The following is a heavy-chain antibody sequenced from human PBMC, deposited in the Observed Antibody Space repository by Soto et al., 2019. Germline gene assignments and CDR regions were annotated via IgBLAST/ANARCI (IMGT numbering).Heavy chain of an antibody. CDR2: INIDGTKT. CDR3: ARDYYYDSRSSSVNWFDP. J-gene: IGHJ5*02. Sequence: GGSLRLSCVASDFTFSKYWMHWVRQAPGKGLVWVSRINIDGTKTAYADSVKGRFTVSRDNANNTLYLQMNSLGVEDTAVYYCARDYYYDSRSSSVNWFDPWGQGTLVTVSS. D-gene: IGHD3-22*01. V-gene: IGHV3-74*01. CDR1: DFTFSKYW.